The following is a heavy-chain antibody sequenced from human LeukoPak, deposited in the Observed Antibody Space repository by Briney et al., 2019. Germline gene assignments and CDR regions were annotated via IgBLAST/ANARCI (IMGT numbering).Heavy chain of an antibody. CDR2: IYYSGST. CDR3: ARLSGYSYGYDYYYYGMGV. CDR1: GGSISSYY. V-gene: IGHV4-59*01. D-gene: IGHD5-18*01. Sequence: SETLSLTCTVSGGSISSYYWSWIRQPPGKGLEWIGYIYYSGSTNYNPSLKSRVTISVDTYKNQFSLKLSSVTAADTAVYYCARLSGYSYGYDYYYYGMGVWGQGTTVTVSS. J-gene: IGHJ6*02.